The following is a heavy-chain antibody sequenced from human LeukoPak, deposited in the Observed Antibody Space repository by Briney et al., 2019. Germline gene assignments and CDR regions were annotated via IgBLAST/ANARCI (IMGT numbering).Heavy chain of an antibody. CDR1: GFTVSSYW. CDR3: AAGATIDY. CDR2: IKQDGSEK. D-gene: IGHD1-26*01. V-gene: IGHV3-7*01. J-gene: IGHJ4*02. Sequence: GGSLRLSCAASGFTVSSYWMSWVRQAPGKGLEWVANIKQDGSEKYYVDSVKGRFTISRDNAKNSLYLQMNSLRAEDTAVYYCAAGATIDYWGQGTLVTVSS.